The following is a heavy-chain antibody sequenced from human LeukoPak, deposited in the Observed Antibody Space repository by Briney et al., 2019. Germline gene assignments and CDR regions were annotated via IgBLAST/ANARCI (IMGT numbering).Heavy chain of an antibody. V-gene: IGHV7-4-1*02. D-gene: IGHD3-10*01. CDR3: ARDPTSLWFGELSPNWFDP. CDR1: GYTFTSYA. CDR2: INTNTGNP. Sequence: ASVKVSCKASGYTFTSYAMNWVRQAPGQGLEWMGWINTNTGNPTYAQGFTGRFVFSLDTSVSTAYPQISSLKAEDTAVYYCARDPTSLWFGELSPNWFDPWGQGTLVTVSS. J-gene: IGHJ5*02.